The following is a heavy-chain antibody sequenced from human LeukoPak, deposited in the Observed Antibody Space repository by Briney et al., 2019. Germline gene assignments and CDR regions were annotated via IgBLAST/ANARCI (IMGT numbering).Heavy chain of an antibody. Sequence: ASVKVSCKASGYTFTNYAIFWVRQAPGQRLEYMGWVNGGDGNTKYPQKFQGRVTFTRDTSANTAYMELSGLRSDDTAVYYCTIEVVFSGSHSDSTSSSVGDGDFWGQGTLVIVSS. CDR1: GYTFTNYA. CDR3: TIEVVFSGSHSDSTSSSVGDGDF. CDR2: VNGGDGNT. D-gene: IGHD3-10*01. J-gene: IGHJ4*02. V-gene: IGHV1-3*01.